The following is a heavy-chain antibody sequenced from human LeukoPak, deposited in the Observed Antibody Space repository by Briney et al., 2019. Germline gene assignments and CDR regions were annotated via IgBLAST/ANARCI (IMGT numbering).Heavy chain of an antibody. Sequence: SVKVSCKASGLTFTSSAVQWVRQARGQRLEWIGWIVVGSGNTNYAQKFQERVTITRDMSTSTAYMELSSLRSEDTAVYYCAADRGVQLWYNFDYWGQGTLVTVSS. CDR3: AADRGVQLWYNFDY. CDR1: GLTFTSSA. D-gene: IGHD5-18*01. J-gene: IGHJ4*02. CDR2: IVVGSGNT. V-gene: IGHV1-58*01.